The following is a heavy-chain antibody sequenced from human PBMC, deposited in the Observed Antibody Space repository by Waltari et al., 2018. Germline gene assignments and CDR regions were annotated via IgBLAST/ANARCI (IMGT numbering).Heavy chain of an antibody. J-gene: IGHJ4*02. D-gene: IGHD4-17*01. CDR2: ISCSGSTI. Sequence: QVQLVESGGGLVKPGGSLRLSCAASGFTFSDYDMSWSPQAPGKGLEWVSYISCSGSTIYYEVPVKGRFTISRDNAKNSLYLQMNCLSAEDTAVYYCARRSVTTGGVDYWGQGTLVTVSS. CDR1: GFTFSDYD. V-gene: IGHV3-11*04. CDR3: ARRSVTTGGVDY.